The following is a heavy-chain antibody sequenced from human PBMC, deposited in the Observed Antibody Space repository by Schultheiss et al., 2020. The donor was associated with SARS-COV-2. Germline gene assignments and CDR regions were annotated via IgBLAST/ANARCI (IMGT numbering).Heavy chain of an antibody. CDR3: ARGGSFRQWLGRFDY. J-gene: IGHJ4*02. D-gene: IGHD6-19*01. CDR1: GGSIASYY. CDR2: LSYSGIT. V-gene: IGHV4-59*12. Sequence: SETLSLTCTVSGGSIASYYWTWIRQSPGKGLEWIGSLSYSGITNYNPSLKSRVTTSVDTSKNQFSLKLSSVTAADTAVYYCARGGSFRQWLGRFDYWGQGTLVTVSS.